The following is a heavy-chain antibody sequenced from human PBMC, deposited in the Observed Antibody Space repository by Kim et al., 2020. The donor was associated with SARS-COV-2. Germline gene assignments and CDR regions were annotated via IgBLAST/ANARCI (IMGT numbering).Heavy chain of an antibody. CDR1: GFTVSDYG. CDR3: ARGGYPRV. Sequence: GGSLRLSCAASGFTVSDYGMNWVRQAPGKGLEWVSSIGPGSGSTYYADSVKGRFTISRDNAKSSLYLQMNSLRVEDSALYFCARGGYPRVWGQGTLVTVSA. J-gene: IGHJ4*02. V-gene: IGHV3-21*01. CDR2: IGPGSGST. D-gene: IGHD2-2*01.